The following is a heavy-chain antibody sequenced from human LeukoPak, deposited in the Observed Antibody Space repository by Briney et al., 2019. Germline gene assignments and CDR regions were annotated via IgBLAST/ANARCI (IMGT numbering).Heavy chain of an antibody. V-gene: IGHV3-7*01. CDR1: GFTFSSYW. D-gene: IGHD5-12*01. Sequence: GGSLRLSCAASGFTFSSYWMSWVRQAPGKGLEWVANIKQDGSEKYHVDSVKGRFSISRDNAKNSLYLQMNSLRAEDTAVYYCARDRYGGYLRPIDYWGQGTLVTVSS. CDR2: IKQDGSEK. J-gene: IGHJ4*02. CDR3: ARDRYGGYLRPIDY.